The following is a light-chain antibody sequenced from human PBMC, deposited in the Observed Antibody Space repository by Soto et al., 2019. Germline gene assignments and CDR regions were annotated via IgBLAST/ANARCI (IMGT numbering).Light chain of an antibody. CDR3: ISSTNTNTLVI. CDR1: SSDIGRYKF. J-gene: IGLJ2*01. V-gene: IGLV2-14*01. Sequence: QSALTQPASVSGSPGQSITISCTGTSSDIGRYKFVSWFQQHPGKAPKLMIFEGTNRPSGVSNRFSGSKSGNTASLTISGLQAEDEAIYFCISSTNTNTLVIFGGGTKLTVL. CDR2: EGT.